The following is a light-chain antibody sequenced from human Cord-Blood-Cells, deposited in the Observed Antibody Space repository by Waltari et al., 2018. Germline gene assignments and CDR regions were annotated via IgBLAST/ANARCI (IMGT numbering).Light chain of an antibody. CDR3: CSYAGSVV. CDR2: EGS. V-gene: IGLV2-23*01. Sequence: QSALTQPASVSGSPGQSITISCTGTSRDVGSYNLVSWYQQHPGKAPKLMIYEGSKRPSGVANRFSGSKSGNTASRTISGLQAEDEAGYYCCSYAGSVVFGGGTKLTVL. J-gene: IGLJ2*01. CDR1: SRDVGSYNL.